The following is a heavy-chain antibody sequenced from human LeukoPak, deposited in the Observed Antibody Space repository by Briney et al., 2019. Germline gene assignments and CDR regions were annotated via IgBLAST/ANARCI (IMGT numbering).Heavy chain of an antibody. CDR2: ISYDGSNK. D-gene: IGHD3-22*01. CDR3: ARDLPYYYDSSGSRHAY. Sequence: PGGSLRLSCAASGFTFSQYGMSWVRQAPGKGLEWVAVISYDGSNKYYADSVKGRFTISRDNSKNTLYLQMNSLRAEDTAVYYCARDLPYYYDSSGSRHAYWGQGTLVTVSS. V-gene: IGHV3-30*03. CDR1: GFTFSQYG. J-gene: IGHJ4*02.